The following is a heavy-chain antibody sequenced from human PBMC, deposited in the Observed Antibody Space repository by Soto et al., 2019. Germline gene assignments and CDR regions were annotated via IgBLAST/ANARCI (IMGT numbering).Heavy chain of an antibody. CDR3: TKEGRGYGGFDPNSYFEN. CDR2: ISYDGSHR. V-gene: IGHV3-30*18. Sequence: QVQLVESAGGVVQPGTSLRLSCSASGFSFDAYGMHWVRQTPGKGLEWVAVISYDGSHRTYGDSVKGRFTISRDNSKNTVHLQMNSLRAEDTALYYCTKEGRGYGGFDPNSYFENWGQGTQVTVPS. CDR1: GFSFDAYG. J-gene: IGHJ4*02. D-gene: IGHD5-12*01.